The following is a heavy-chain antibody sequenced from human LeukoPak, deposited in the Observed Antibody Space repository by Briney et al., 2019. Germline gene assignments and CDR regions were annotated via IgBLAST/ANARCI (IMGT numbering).Heavy chain of an antibody. V-gene: IGHV3-48*04. CDR3: ARDRGREATIYWYFDL. J-gene: IGHJ2*01. CDR2: ISSSSSII. Sequence: QTGGSLRLSCAASGFTFSSYSMNWVRQAPGKGLEWVSYISSSSSIIYYADSVKGRFTISRDNAKNSLYLQMNSLRAEDTAVYYCARDRGREATIYWYFDLWGRGTLVTVSS. D-gene: IGHD5-24*01. CDR1: GFTFSSYS.